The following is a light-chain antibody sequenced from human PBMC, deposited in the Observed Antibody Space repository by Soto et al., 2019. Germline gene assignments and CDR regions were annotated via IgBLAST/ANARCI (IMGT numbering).Light chain of an antibody. Sequence: SALTQPPSASGSPGQSVTISCTGTRSDVGGYKYVSWYQQHPGKAPKLMIFEVNKRPSGVPDRFSGSKSGNSASLTVSGLQAEDEADYYCRSYEGIHNGGVFGTGTKVTVL. V-gene: IGLV2-8*01. CDR1: RSDVGGYKY. CDR2: EVN. CDR3: RSYEGIHNGGV. J-gene: IGLJ1*01.